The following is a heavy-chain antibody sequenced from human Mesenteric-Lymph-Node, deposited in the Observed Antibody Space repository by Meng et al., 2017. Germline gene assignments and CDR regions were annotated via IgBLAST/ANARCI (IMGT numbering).Heavy chain of an antibody. D-gene: IGHD2-2*01. CDR2: IYYSGST. V-gene: IGHV4-59*12. CDR1: GGSISSYY. Sequence: SETLSLTCTVSGGSISSYYWSWIRQPPGKGLEWIGYIYYSGSTNYNPSLKSRVTMSVDTSRRQFSLKLNSVTAADTAVYFCARGPPSADMDVWGQGTPVTFSS. J-gene: IGHJ6*01. CDR3: ARGPPSADMDV.